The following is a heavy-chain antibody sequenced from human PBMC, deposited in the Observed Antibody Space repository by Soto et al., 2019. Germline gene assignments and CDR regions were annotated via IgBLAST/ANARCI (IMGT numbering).Heavy chain of an antibody. V-gene: IGHV3-74*01. D-gene: IGHD1-26*01. J-gene: IGHJ4*02. Sequence: PGGSLRLSCAASGFTFSSYWMHWVRQAPGKGLVWVSRINSDGSSTSYADSVKGRFTISRDNAKNTLYLQMNSLKTEDTAVYYCTTRPPGIEWSRVDYWGQGTLVTVSS. CDR1: GFTFSSYW. CDR2: INSDGSST. CDR3: TTRPPGIEWSRVDY.